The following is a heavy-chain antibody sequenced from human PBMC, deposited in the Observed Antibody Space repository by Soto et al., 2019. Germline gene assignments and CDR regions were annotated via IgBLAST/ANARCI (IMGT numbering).Heavy chain of an antibody. D-gene: IGHD1-26*01. CDR3: ARGRSYSGKYYIDD. CDR1: GFTFSTYA. J-gene: IGHJ4*02. Sequence: QVQLVESGGGVVQHGRSLRLSCAASGFTFSTYAVHWVRQAQGKGLEWVALISYDGSNKYYADSVKGRFTISRDNSKNTLFLQMSGLRPEDTAVYYCARGRSYSGKYYIDDWGQGTLVTVSS. V-gene: IGHV3-30*04. CDR2: ISYDGSNK.